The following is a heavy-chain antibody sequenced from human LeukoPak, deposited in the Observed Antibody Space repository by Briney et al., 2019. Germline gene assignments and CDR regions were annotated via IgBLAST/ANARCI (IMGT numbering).Heavy chain of an antibody. CDR3: ARDTGYLGSNYGMDV. J-gene: IGHJ6*02. CDR1: GGSISSGGYY. Sequence: SQTLSLTCTVSGGSISSGGYYWSWIRQPPGKGLEWIGYIFYSGSTNCNPSLKSRVTISVDTSKNQFSLNLSSVTAADTAIYYCARDTGYLGSNYGMDVWGQGTTVTVSS. V-gene: IGHV4-61*08. D-gene: IGHD3-22*01. CDR2: IFYSGST.